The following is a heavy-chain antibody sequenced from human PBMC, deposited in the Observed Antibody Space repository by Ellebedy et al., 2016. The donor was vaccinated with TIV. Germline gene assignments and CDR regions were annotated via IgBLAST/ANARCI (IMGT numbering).Heavy chain of an antibody. Sequence: MPSETLSLTCTVSGGSISSYYWSWIRQPPGKGLEWIGYTYYSGSTHYNPSLKSRVTISVDTSKNQFSLKLSSVTAADTAVYYCARHQRRYCSGGSCYFDYWGQGTLVTVSS. V-gene: IGHV4-59*08. D-gene: IGHD2-15*01. CDR2: TYYSGST. J-gene: IGHJ4*02. CDR1: GGSISSYY. CDR3: ARHQRRYCSGGSCYFDY.